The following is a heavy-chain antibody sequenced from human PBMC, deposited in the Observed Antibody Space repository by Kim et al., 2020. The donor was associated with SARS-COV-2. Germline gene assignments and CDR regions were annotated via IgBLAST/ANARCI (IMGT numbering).Heavy chain of an antibody. CDR3: AKEGNYYDSSGYFDY. CDR1: GFTFDDYA. Sequence: GGSLRLSCAASGFTFDDYAMHWVRQAPGKGLEWVSGISWNSGSIGYADSVKGRFTISRDNAKNSRYLQMNSLRAEDTALYYCAKEGNYYDSSGYFDYWGQGTLVTVSS. D-gene: IGHD3-22*01. J-gene: IGHJ4*02. V-gene: IGHV3-9*01. CDR2: ISWNSGSI.